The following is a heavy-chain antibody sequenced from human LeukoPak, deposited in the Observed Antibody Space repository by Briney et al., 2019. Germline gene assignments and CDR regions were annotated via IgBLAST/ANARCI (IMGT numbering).Heavy chain of an antibody. Sequence: TGGSLRLSCAASGLTFSSYSMNWVRQAPGKGLEWVSYISSSSSTIYYADSVKGRFTISRDNAKNSLYLQMNSLRAEDTAVYYCARYDFWSGFDYWGQGTLVTVSS. V-gene: IGHV3-48*01. CDR3: ARYDFWSGFDY. CDR1: GLTFSSYS. D-gene: IGHD3-3*01. CDR2: ISSSSSTI. J-gene: IGHJ4*02.